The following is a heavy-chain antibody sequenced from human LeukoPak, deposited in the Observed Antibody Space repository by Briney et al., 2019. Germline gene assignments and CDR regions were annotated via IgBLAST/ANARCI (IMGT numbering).Heavy chain of an antibody. D-gene: IGHD2-2*03. V-gene: IGHV4-39*07. J-gene: IGHJ4*02. CDR1: GGSISSSSYY. Sequence: PSETLSLTCTVSGGSISSSSYYWGWIRQPPGKGLEWIGSIYYSGSTYYNPSLKSRVTISVDTSKNQFSLKLSSVTAADTAVYYCARRATGYCSSTSCYLDGRGRHFDYWGQGTLVTVSS. CDR3: ARRATGYCSSTSCYLDGRGRHFDY. CDR2: IYYSGST.